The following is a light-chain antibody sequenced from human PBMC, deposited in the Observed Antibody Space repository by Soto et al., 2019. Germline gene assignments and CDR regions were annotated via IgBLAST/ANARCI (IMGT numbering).Light chain of an antibody. CDR3: SSYTSSSTLV. CDR2: DVS. Sequence: QSVLTQPASVSGSPGQSITISCTGTSSDVGGYNYVSWYQQHPGKAPKLMICDVSNRPSGVSNRFSGSKSGNTASLTISGLQAEDEADYYCSSYTSSSTLVFVTGTKVTVL. CDR1: SSDVGGYNY. V-gene: IGLV2-14*01. J-gene: IGLJ1*01.